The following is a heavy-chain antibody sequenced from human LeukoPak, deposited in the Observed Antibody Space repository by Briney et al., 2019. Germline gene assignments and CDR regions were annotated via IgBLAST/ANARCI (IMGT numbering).Heavy chain of an antibody. J-gene: IGHJ5*02. Sequence: ASVKVSCKASGYTFTSYDINWVRQATGQGLEWMGWMNPNSGNTGYAQKFQGRVTMTRNTSISTAYMELSSLRAEDTAVYYCARGLRRYFGWFDPWGQGTLVTVSS. CDR1: GYTFTSYD. D-gene: IGHD3-9*01. CDR3: ARGLRRYFGWFDP. V-gene: IGHV1-8*01. CDR2: MNPNSGNT.